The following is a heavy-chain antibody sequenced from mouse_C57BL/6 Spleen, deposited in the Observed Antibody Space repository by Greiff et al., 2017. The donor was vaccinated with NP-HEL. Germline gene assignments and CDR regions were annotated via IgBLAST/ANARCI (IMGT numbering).Heavy chain of an antibody. D-gene: IGHD1-1*01. J-gene: IGHJ3*01. Sequence: VQLKQSGPELVKPGASVKISCKASGYSFTGYYMNWVKQSPEKSLEWIGEINPSTGGTTYNQKFKAKATLTVDKSSSTAYMQLKSLTSEDSAVYYCARGPDYYGSSSAWFAYWGQGTLVTVSA. V-gene: IGHV1-42*01. CDR3: ARGPDYYGSSSAWFAY. CDR2: INPSTGGT. CDR1: GYSFTGYY.